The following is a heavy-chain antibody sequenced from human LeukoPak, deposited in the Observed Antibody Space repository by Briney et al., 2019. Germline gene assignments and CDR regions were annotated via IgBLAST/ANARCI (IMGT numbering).Heavy chain of an antibody. CDR1: GGSISSYY. CDR3: ARDKYGDSGFDY. J-gene: IGHJ4*02. Sequence: SETLSLTCTVSGGSISSYYWSRIRQPPGKGLEWIGYIYYSGSTNYNPSLKSRVTISVDTSKNQFSLKLSSVTAADTAVYYCARDKYGDSGFDYWGQGTLVTVSS. D-gene: IGHD4-17*01. V-gene: IGHV4-59*01. CDR2: IYYSGST.